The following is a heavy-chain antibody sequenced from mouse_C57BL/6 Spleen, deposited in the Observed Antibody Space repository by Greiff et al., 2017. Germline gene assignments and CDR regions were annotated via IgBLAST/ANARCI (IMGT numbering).Heavy chain of an antibody. V-gene: IGHV14-4*01. J-gene: IGHJ3*01. CDR2: IDPENGDT. CDR1: GFNIKDDY. Sequence: VQLQQSGAELVRPGASVKLSCTASGFNIKDDYMHWVKQRPEQGLEWIGWIDPENGDTEYASKFQGKATITADTSSNTAYLQLSSLTSEDTAVYYCTTDDYYAFGFAYWGQGTLVTVSA. D-gene: IGHD2-3*01. CDR3: TTDDYYAFGFAY.